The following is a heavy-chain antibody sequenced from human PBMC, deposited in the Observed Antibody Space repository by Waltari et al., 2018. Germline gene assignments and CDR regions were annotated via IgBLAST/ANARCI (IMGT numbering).Heavy chain of an antibody. V-gene: IGHV4-38-2*01. J-gene: IGHJ4*02. CDR3: AXEVGDH. CDR2: IYHSGST. CDR1: GYSXSSGYY. Sequence: QVQLXESGPGLVKPSETLSLTXAVSGYSXSSGYYWGWIRQPPGKGLEWIGSIYHSGSTYYNPSLKSRVTISVDTSKNQFSLKLSSVTAADTAVYYCAXEVGDHWGQGTLXXXSS. D-gene: IGHD2-15*01.